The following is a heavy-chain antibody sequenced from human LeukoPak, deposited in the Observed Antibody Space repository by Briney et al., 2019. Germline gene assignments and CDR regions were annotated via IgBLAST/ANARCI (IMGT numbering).Heavy chain of an antibody. Sequence: ASVKVSCKASGYTFTGYYMHWVRQAPGQGLEWMGWINPNRGGTNYAQKFQGRVTMTRDTSINTAYMELNRLTSHDTALYYCARDVDHDDSTGKGLVDFWGQGTMVTVSS. CDR2: INPNRGGT. CDR1: GYTFTGYY. J-gene: IGHJ3*01. V-gene: IGHV1-2*02. D-gene: IGHD4-11*01. CDR3: ARDVDHDDSTGKGLVDF.